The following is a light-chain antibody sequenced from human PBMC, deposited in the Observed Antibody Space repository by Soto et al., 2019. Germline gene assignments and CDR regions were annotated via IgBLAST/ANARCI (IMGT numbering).Light chain of an antibody. CDR3: QQYNSYPWT. CDR1: QSISSW. CDR2: DAS. J-gene: IGKJ1*01. Sequence: DIQMTQSPSTLSASVGDRVTITCRARQSISSWLAWYQQKPGKAPKLLIYDASSLESGVPSRFSGSRSGTEFTLTISSLQPDDFATYYCQQYNSYPWTFGQGTKVEIK. V-gene: IGKV1-5*01.